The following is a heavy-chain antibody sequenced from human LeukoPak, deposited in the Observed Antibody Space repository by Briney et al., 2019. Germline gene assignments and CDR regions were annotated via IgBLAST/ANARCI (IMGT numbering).Heavy chain of an antibody. D-gene: IGHD6-13*01. CDR2: ISGSGGTT. V-gene: IGHV3-23*01. CDR1: GFTFDDYA. CDR3: ARGTQQPSQYYFDY. J-gene: IGHJ4*02. Sequence: GRSLRLSCAASGFTFDDYAMHWVRQAPGKGLEWVSTISGSGGTTYYADSVKGRFTISRDNSKNTLYLQMNSLRAEDTAVYYCARGTQQPSQYYFDYWGQGTLVTVSS.